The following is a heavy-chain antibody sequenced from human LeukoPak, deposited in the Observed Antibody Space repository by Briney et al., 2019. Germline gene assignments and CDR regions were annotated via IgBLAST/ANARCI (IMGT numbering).Heavy chain of an antibody. CDR2: ISGYNGNT. CDR3: ARIRGVLRDWFDP. V-gene: IGHV1-18*01. Sequence: ASVKVSCKSSGYTYTSYGISWVRQARGQGREGMGWISGYNGNTNYAQKLQGRVTMTTDTSTSTAYMELRSLRSDDTAVYYCARIRGVLRDWFDPWGQGTLVTVSS. J-gene: IGHJ5*02. CDR1: GYTYTSYG. D-gene: IGHD3-10*01.